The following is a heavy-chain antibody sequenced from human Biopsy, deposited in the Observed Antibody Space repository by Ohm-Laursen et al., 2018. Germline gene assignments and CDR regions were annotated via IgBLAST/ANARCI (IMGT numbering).Heavy chain of an antibody. D-gene: IGHD5-24*01. V-gene: IGHV4-4*07. CDR1: GGSLSTYY. Sequence: SETLSLTCTVSGGSLSTYYWSWIRQPAGKGLEWIGRNSSSGSTNYNPSLRSRVTLSMDTSKRQFSLKVTSVTAADTAAYYCARHDGNGPFALDSWGQGTLVTVSS. CDR2: NSSSGST. CDR3: ARHDGNGPFALDS. J-gene: IGHJ4*02.